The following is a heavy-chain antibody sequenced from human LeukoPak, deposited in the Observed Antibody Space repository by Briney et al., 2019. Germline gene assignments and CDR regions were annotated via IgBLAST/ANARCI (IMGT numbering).Heavy chain of an antibody. CDR3: ARDRTHYYYDSSGSFHQDAFDI. D-gene: IGHD3-22*01. V-gene: IGHV1-69*10. J-gene: IGHJ3*02. CDR2: IIPILGIS. CDR1: GGXFSTYP. Sequence: ASVKVSCNASGGXFSTYPITWVRQAPGQGLEWMGRIIPILGISTYAQKFQDRVTITADKSTSTAYMELRSLSSEDTAVYYCARDRTHYYYDSSGSFHQDAFDIWGQGRMVTVSS.